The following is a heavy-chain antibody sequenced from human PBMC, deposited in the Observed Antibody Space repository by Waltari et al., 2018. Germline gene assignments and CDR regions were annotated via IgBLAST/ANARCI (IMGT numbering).Heavy chain of an antibody. CDR2: IDSGGNT. CDR3: AREPSH. J-gene: IGHJ4*02. CDR1: VFTVSSNY. V-gene: IGHV3-53*01. Sequence: EVQLVESGGGLIQRGGYLSLSCATSVFTVSSNYMSWHRQAPGKGLEWVSVIDSGGNTYYADSVEGRFTITRDKSKNTLYLQMNSLRAEDTAVYYCAREPSHWGQGTLVTVSS.